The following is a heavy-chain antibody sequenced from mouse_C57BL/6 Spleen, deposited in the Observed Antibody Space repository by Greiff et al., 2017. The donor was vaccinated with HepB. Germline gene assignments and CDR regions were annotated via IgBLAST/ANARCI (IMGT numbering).Heavy chain of an antibody. CDR2: ISYDGSN. D-gene: IGHD1-1*01. Sequence: EVKLQESGPGLVKPSQSLSLTCSVTGYSITSGYYWNWIRQFPGNKLEWMGYISYDGSNNYNPSLKNRISITRDTSKNQFFLKLNSVTTEDTATYYCAREPHYYGSDYYAMDYWGQGTSVTVSS. J-gene: IGHJ4*01. CDR1: GYSITSGYY. V-gene: IGHV3-6*01. CDR3: AREPHYYGSDYYAMDY.